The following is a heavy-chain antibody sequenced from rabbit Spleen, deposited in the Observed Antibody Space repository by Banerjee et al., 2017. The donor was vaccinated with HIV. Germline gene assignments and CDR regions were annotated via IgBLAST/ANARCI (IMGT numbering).Heavy chain of an antibody. CDR2: INTATGKA. D-gene: IGHD4-1*01. CDR1: GFSFSDRDV. V-gene: IGHV1S45*01. CDR3: ARDLAGAIGWNFYL. J-gene: IGHJ4*01. Sequence: QEELEESGGGLVKPAGSLTLTCKASGFSFSDRDVMYWVRQAPGKGLEWIACINTATGKAVYATWAKGRFTISTISSTTVTLEMTSLTAADTATYFCARDLAGAIGWNFYLWGPGTLVTVS.